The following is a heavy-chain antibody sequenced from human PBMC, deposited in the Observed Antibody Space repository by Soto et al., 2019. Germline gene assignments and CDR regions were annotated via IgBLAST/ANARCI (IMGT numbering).Heavy chain of an antibody. V-gene: IGHV3-53*01. CDR1: GFTVSRNY. Sequence: EVQLVESGGGLIQPGGSLRLSCAASGFTVSRNYMSWVRQAPGKGLEWVSVIYSGGSTYYVDSVKGRFTISRDNSKNTLYLQMNSLRAEDTAVYYCARGLLDDYSNYYYYAMDVWCQGTTVTVSS. D-gene: IGHD4-4*01. CDR3: ARGLLDDYSNYYYYAMDV. CDR2: IYSGGST. J-gene: IGHJ6*02.